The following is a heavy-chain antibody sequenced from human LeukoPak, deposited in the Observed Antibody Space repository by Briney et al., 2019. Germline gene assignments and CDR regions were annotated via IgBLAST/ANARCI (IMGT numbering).Heavy chain of an antibody. CDR2: ISGSSTLI. Sequence: SGGSLRLSCAASGFTFSTFTMSWVRQAPGKGLEWVSSISGSSTLIYYADSLKGRFTVSRDNAKNSLYLRMNSLTTEDTAVYYCAPGWFGAWGQGTLVTVSS. CDR3: APGWFGA. CDR1: GFTFSTFT. V-gene: IGHV3-21*01. D-gene: IGHD1-14*01. J-gene: IGHJ5*02.